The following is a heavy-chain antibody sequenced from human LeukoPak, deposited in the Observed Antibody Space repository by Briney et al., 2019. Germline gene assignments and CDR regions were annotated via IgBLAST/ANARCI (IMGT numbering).Heavy chain of an antibody. CDR3: SNKIFGVVMGAFDI. CDR2: ISGSGGST. D-gene: IGHD3-3*01. CDR1: GFTFSSYA. J-gene: IGHJ3*02. V-gene: IGHV3-23*01. Sequence: GGSLRLSCAASGFTFSSYAMSWVRQAPGKGLEWVSSISGSGGSTYYADSVKGRFTISRDNSKNTLYLQMNSLRAEDTAVYYCSNKIFGVVMGAFDIWGQGTMVTVSS.